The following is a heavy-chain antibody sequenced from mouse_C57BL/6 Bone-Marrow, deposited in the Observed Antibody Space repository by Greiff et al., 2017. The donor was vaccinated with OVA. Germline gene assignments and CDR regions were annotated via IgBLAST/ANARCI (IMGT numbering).Heavy chain of an antibody. J-gene: IGHJ1*03. CDR2: IYIGNGYT. Sequence: VQLKQSGAELVRPGSSVKMSCKTSGYTFTSYGINWVKQRPGQGLEWIGYIYIGNGYTEYNEKFKGKATLTSDTSSSTAYMQLSSLTSEDSAIYFCARSPAYYYGSSYWYFDVWGTGTTVTVSS. CDR1: GYTFTSYG. CDR3: ARSPAYYYGSSYWYFDV. V-gene: IGHV1-58*01. D-gene: IGHD1-1*01.